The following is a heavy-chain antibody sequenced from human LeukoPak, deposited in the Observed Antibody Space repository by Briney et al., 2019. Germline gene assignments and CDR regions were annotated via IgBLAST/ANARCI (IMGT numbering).Heavy chain of an antibody. CDR2: INHSGST. CDR1: GLSFSGYY. V-gene: IGHV4-34*01. J-gene: IGHJ4*02. D-gene: IGHD2-15*01. Sequence: SETLSLTCAVYGLSFSGYYWSWIRQPPGKGLEWIGEINHSGSTNYKPSLKSRVTISVDTSKNQFSLKLSSVTAADTAVYYCASPSKRQVVAATRGYFDYWGQGTLVTVSS. CDR3: ASPSKRQVVAATRGYFDY.